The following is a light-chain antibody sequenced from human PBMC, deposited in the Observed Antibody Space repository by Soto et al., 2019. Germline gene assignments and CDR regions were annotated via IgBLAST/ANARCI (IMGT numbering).Light chain of an antibody. Sequence: EIVLTQSPGTLSLSPGERATLSCRASQSISNSYLAWYQQKPGQAPRLVIHGISTRATGVPDRFSGGGSGTDFSLTSSRLEPEDFAVYYCQQYDSSPYTFGQGTKLEIK. J-gene: IGKJ2*01. CDR1: QSISNSY. V-gene: IGKV3-20*01. CDR2: GIS. CDR3: QQYDSSPYT.